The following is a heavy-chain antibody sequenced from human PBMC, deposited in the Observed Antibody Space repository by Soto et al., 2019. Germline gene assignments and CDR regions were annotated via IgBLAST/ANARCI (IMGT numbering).Heavy chain of an antibody. J-gene: IGHJ6*02. CDR2: IYYSGST. CDR1: GDSIRSYY. D-gene: IGHD3-10*01. CDR3: ARSDYYGSGSYRSPPSPYYYYYGMDV. V-gene: IGHV4-59*01. Sequence: SETLSLTCTVSGDSIRSYYWNWIRQPPGKGLELIGYIYYSGSTRYNPSLKSRVTISVDMSKNQFSLKLSSVIAADTAVYYCARSDYYGSGSYRSPPSPYYYYYGMDVWGQGTTVTVSS.